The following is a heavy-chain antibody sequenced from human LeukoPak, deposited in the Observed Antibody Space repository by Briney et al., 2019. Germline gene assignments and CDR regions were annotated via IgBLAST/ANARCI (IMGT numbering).Heavy chain of an antibody. CDR3: ARGPNDSSGYLAQSYYYYMDV. CDR2: INPNSGGT. V-gene: IGHV1-2*06. Sequence: GASVKVSCKASGYTFTGYYMHWVRQAPGQGLEWMGRINPNSGGTNYAQKFQGRVTMTRDTSISTAYMELSRLRSDDTAVYYCARGPNDSSGYLAQSYYYYMDVWGKGTTVTVSS. J-gene: IGHJ6*03. D-gene: IGHD3-22*01. CDR1: GYTFTGYY.